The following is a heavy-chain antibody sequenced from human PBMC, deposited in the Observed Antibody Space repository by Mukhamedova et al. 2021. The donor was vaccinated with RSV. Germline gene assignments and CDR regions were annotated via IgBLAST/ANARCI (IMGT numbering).Heavy chain of an antibody. J-gene: IGHJ3*02. V-gene: IGHV5-51*01. Sequence: EWMGIIYPGDSDTRYSPSFQGQVTISADKSIDTAYLQWSSLKASDTAMYYCARPRGELWTEAWDIWVEGTMVTVSS. D-gene: IGHD5-18*01. CDR2: IYPGDSDT. CDR3: ARPRGELWTEAWDI.